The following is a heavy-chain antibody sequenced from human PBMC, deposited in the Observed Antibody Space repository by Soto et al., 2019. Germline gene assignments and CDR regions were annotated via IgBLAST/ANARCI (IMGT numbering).Heavy chain of an antibody. D-gene: IGHD3-9*01. J-gene: IGHJ6*03. V-gene: IGHV4-39*01. CDR2: IYYSGST. CDR3: ARQGYYDILVDYYYYMDV. Sequence: TSGTLSLTCTVSGGSISSSSYYWGWIRQPPGKGLEWIGSIYYSGSTYYNPSLKSRVTISVDTSKNQFSLKLSSVTAADTAVYYCARQGYYDILVDYYYYMDVWGKGTTVTVSS. CDR1: GGSISSSSYY.